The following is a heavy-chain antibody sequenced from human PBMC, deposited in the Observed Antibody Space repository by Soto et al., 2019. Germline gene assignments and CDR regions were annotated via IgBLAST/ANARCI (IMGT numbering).Heavy chain of an antibody. CDR1: GFTFSSYG. D-gene: IGHD5-12*01. Sequence: GGSLRLSCAASGFTFSSYGMHWVRQAPGKGLEWVAVIWYDGSNKYYADSVKGRFTISRDNSKNTLYLQMNSLRAEDTAVYYCARDRDPLSGPFDYWGQGTLVTVS. CDR2: IWYDGSNK. J-gene: IGHJ4*02. V-gene: IGHV3-33*01. CDR3: ARDRDPLSGPFDY.